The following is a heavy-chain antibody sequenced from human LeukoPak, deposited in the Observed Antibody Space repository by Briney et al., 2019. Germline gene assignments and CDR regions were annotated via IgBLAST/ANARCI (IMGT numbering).Heavy chain of an antibody. CDR2: VIPIFGTA. D-gene: IGHD6-19*01. J-gene: IGHJ6*04. V-gene: IGHV1-69*06. CDR3: ARVRVAVAGTVDPNNYGMDV. Sequence: ASVKVSCKASGGTFSSYAISWVRQAPGQGLEWMGGVIPIFGTANYAQKFQGRVTITADKSTSTAYMEPSSLRSEDMAVYYCARVRVAVAGTVDPNNYGMDVWGKGTTVTVSS. CDR1: GGTFSSYA.